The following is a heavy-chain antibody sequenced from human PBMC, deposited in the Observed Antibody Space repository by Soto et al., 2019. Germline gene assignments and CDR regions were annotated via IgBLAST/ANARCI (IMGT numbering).Heavy chain of an antibody. D-gene: IGHD5-18*01. J-gene: IGHJ6*02. V-gene: IGHV4-34*01. CDR2: INYSGST. CDR1: GGSFSGYY. CDR3: ARLAPWIQEHYYYYGMDV. Sequence: SETLCLTCAVYGGSFSGYYLSWIRQPPGKGLEWIGEINYSGSTYYNPSLKSRVTISVDTSKNQFSLKLSSVTAADTAVYYCARLAPWIQEHYYYYGMDVWGQGTTVTVSS.